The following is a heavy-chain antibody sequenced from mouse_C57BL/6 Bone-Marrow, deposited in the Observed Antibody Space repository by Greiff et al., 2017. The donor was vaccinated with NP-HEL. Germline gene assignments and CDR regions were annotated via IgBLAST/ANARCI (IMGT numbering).Heavy chain of an antibody. CDR1: GYTFTSYW. D-gene: IGHD2-4*01. Sequence: VQLQQPGTELVKPGASVKLSCKASGYTFTSYWMHWVQQRPGQGLEWIGNINPSNGGTNYNEKFKSKATLTVDKSSSTAYMQRSGLTSEDSAVCYCARLYDYDSFDYWGKGTTLTVSS. CDR2: INPSNGGT. V-gene: IGHV1-53*01. CDR3: ARLYDYDSFDY. J-gene: IGHJ2*01.